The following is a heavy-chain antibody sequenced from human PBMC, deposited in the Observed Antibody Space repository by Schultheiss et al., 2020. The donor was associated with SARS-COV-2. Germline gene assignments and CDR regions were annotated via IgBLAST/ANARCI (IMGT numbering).Heavy chain of an antibody. J-gene: IGHJ6*02. CDR2: TYYRSKWYN. V-gene: IGHV6-1*01. D-gene: IGHD4-23*01. Sequence: SQTLSLTCAISGDSVSSNSAAWNWIRQSPSRGLEWLGRTYYRSKWYNDYAVSVKSRITINPDTSKNQFSLQLNSVTPEDTAVYYCARDNDYGGSYYYYGMDVWGQGTTVTVSS. CDR1: GDSVSSNSAA. CDR3: ARDNDYGGSYYYYGMDV.